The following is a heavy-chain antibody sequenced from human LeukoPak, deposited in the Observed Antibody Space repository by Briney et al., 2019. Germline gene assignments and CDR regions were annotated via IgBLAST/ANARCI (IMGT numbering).Heavy chain of an antibody. Sequence: ASVKVSCKVSGYTLTELSMHWVRQAPGKGLEWMGGFDPEDGEAVYAQKFQGRVTMTEDTSTDTAYMELSSLRSEDTAVYYCATDLVHSSSTNCANFDYWGQGTLVTVSS. D-gene: IGHD2-2*01. J-gene: IGHJ4*02. CDR1: GYTLTELS. CDR2: FDPEDGEA. V-gene: IGHV1-24*01. CDR3: ATDLVHSSSTNCANFDY.